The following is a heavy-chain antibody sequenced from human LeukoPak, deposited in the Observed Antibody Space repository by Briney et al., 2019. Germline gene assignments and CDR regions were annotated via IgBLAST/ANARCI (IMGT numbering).Heavy chain of an antibody. D-gene: IGHD3-9*01. CDR1: GFTFSSYS. J-gene: IGHJ3*02. V-gene: IGHV3-21*01. Sequence: GGSLRPSCAASGFTFSSYSMNWVRQAPGKGLEWVSSISSSSSSIYYADSVKGRFTISRDNAKNSLYLQMNSLRAEDTAVYYCASGAYYDILTGQMDIWGQGTMVTVSS. CDR3: ASGAYYDILTGQMDI. CDR2: ISSSSSSI.